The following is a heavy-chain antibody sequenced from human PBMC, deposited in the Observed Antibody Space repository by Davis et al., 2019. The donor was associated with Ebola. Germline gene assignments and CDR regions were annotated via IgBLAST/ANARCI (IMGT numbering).Heavy chain of an antibody. CDR1: GGSIGSGDYY. V-gene: IGHV4-30-4*01. CDR3: ARVFYYDSSGYYDYYYYYGMDV. D-gene: IGHD3-22*01. Sequence: PSETLSLTCTVSGGSIGSGDYYWSWIRQPPGKGLEWIGYIYYSGSTYYNPSLKSRVTISVDTSKNQFSLKLSSVTAADTAVYYCARVFYYDSSGYYDYYYYYGMDVWGQGTTVTVSS. CDR2: IYYSGST. J-gene: IGHJ6*02.